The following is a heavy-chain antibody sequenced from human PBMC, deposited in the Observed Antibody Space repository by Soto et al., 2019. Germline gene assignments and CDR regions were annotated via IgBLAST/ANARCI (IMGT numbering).Heavy chain of an antibody. CDR2: IIPIFGTA. CDR3: ARGGVYCSSTSCYMVV. Sequence: SVKVSCKASGGTFSSYAISWVRQAPGQGLEWMGGIIPIFGTANYAQKFQGRVTITADESTSTAYMELSSLRSEDTAVYYCARGGVYCSSTSCYMVVWGQGTLVTVSS. CDR1: GGTFSSYA. V-gene: IGHV1-69*13. J-gene: IGHJ4*02. D-gene: IGHD2-2*02.